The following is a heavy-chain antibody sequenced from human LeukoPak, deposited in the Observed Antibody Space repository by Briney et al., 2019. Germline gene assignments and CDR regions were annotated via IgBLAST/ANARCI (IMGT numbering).Heavy chain of an antibody. D-gene: IGHD3-3*01. CDR2: IYDSGSA. V-gene: IGHV4-59*11. Sequence: SETLSLTCTVSGVSINSHYWSWIRQPPGKGLEWIGFIYDSGSANYKSTLKSRVTMAVDTSKNQFSLKLNSVSAADTAVYYCARVLQNYYHMDVWGKGTTVTVSS. J-gene: IGHJ6*03. CDR3: ARVLQNYYHMDV. CDR1: GVSINSHY.